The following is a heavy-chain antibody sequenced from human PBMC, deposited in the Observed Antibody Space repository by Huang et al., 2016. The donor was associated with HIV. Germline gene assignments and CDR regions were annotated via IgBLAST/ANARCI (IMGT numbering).Heavy chain of an antibody. D-gene: IGHD3-10*01. CDR3: ATDTRAYYYGSGTNGMDV. V-gene: IGHV1-18*04. Sequence: QVHLVQSRGELKKPGASVRVSCKTSGYTFNNYGIGGVRQSPEQGLDWMGWIRASSGNPNYEQKFQGRLTLTTDTSTRTVYMDLRSLRSDDTAVYYCATDTRAYYYGSGTNGMDVWGQGTTVIVSS. J-gene: IGHJ6*02. CDR1: GYTFNNYG. CDR2: IRASSGNP.